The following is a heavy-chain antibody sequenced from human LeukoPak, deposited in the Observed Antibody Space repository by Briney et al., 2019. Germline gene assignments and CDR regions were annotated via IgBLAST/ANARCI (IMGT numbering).Heavy chain of an antibody. V-gene: IGHV3-30*18. CDR2: ISYDGSNK. CDR1: GFTFSSYG. D-gene: IGHD3-22*01. CDR3: AKMGHYDSSGYYSY. Sequence: GGSLRLSCAASGFTFSSYGMHWVRQAPGKGLEWVAVISYDGSNKYYADSVKGRFTISRDNPKNTLYLQMNSLRAEDTAVYYCAKMGHYDSSGYYSYWGQGTLVTVSS. J-gene: IGHJ4*02.